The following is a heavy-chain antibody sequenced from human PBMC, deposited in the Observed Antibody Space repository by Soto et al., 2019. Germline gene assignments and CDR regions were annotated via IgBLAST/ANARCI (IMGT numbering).Heavy chain of an antibody. CDR1: GGSISSGGYS. J-gene: IGHJ4*02. V-gene: IGHV4-30-2*01. CDR3: ARALRYYDSSGYLGRYYFDY. CDR2: IYHSGST. Sequence: PSATLSLTCAVSGGSISSGGYSWSWIRQPPGKGLEWIGYIYHSGSTYYNPSLKSRVTTSLDRSKNQFSLKLSSVTAPDTAVYFCARALRYYDSSGYLGRYYFDYWGQGTLVTVSS. D-gene: IGHD3-22*01.